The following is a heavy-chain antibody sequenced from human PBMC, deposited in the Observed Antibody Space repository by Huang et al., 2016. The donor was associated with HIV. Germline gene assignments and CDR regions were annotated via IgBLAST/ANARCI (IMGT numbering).Heavy chain of an antibody. D-gene: IGHD3-16*02. V-gene: IGHV4-30-2*01. CDR2: IYHRGST. J-gene: IGHJ3*02. Sequence: QLQLQESGSGLVKPSQTLSLTCAVSGGSISSGGYSWSWIRKPPGKGLEWIGYIYHRGSTYYNPSLKSRVTISVDRSKSQCSLKLSAVTAADTAVYYCARAVIASFDIWGQGTMVTVSS. CDR3: ARAVIASFDI. CDR1: GGSISSGGYS.